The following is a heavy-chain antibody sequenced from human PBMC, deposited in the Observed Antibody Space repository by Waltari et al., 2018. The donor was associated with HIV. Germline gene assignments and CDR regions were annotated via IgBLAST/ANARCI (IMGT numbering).Heavy chain of an antibody. Sequence: QLHLQESGPRMLKLSEAPSLNCDGPGLSCSGRNYFWDTTPSFYWYWFRELPGKGLEGLGTGHSSGLSLCSPVLKGRVSLGVDTAMNKLSLNLTSVTAADTAVYYCARRHFYVSGEYFVPRYFSLSDLEVWGPGTTVIVSS. CDR1: GLSCSGRNYFWDTTPSFY. CDR2: GHSSGLS. D-gene: IGHD3-9*01. CDR3: ARRHFYVSGEYFVPRYFSLSDLEV. V-gene: IGHV4-39*05. J-gene: IGHJ6*01.